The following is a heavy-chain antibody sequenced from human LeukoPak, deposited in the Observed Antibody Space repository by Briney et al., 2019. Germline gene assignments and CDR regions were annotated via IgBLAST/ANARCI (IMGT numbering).Heavy chain of an antibody. CDR3: AKLQADYVWGSYRYTFDY. J-gene: IGHJ4*02. CDR2: ISGSGGST. CDR1: GFTFSSYA. V-gene: IGHV3-23*01. Sequence: GGSLRLSCAASGFTFSSYAMRWVRQAPGKGLEWASAISGSGGSTYYADSVKGRFTISRDNYKNTLYLQMNSLRAEDTAVYYCAKLQADYVWGSYRYTFDYWGQGTLVTVSS. D-gene: IGHD3-16*02.